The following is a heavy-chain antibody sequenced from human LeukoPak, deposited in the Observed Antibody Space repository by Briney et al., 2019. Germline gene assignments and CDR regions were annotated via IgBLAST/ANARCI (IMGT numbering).Heavy chain of an antibody. D-gene: IGHD6-13*01. Sequence: SETLSLTCTVSGGSFGNYYWSWIRQPPGKGLEWIGYIYYSGSTNYNPSLKSRVTISVDTSKNQFSLKLSSVTAADTAVYYCARSPLPIAAEDYWGQGTLVTVSS. J-gene: IGHJ4*02. CDR2: IYYSGST. V-gene: IGHV4-59*01. CDR1: GGSFGNYY. CDR3: ARSPLPIAAEDY.